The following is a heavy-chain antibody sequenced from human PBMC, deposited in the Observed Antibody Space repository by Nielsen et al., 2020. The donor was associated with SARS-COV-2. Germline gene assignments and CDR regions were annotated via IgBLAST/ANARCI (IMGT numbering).Heavy chain of an antibody. CDR1: GFTVSSNY. V-gene: IGHV3-53*01. CDR2: IYSGGST. J-gene: IGHJ4*02. CDR3: AKDVKEWGTPF. Sequence: GGSLRLSCAASGFTVSSNYMSWVRQAPGKGLEWVSVIYSGGSTYYADSVKGRFTISRDNSKNTLYLQMNSLRAEDTAVYYCAKDVKEWGTPFWGQGTLVTVSS. D-gene: IGHD3-3*01.